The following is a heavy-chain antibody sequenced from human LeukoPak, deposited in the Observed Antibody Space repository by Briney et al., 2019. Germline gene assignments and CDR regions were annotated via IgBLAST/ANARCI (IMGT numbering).Heavy chain of an antibody. CDR2: IYHSGST. J-gene: IGHJ3*02. CDR3: ARYCSSTSCYRADAFDI. D-gene: IGHD2-2*02. Sequence: SETLSLTCAVSGGSISSGGYSWSWIRQPPGKGLEWIGYIYHSGSTYYNPSLKSRVTISVDRSKNQFPLKLSSVTAADTAVYYCARYCSSTSCYRADAFDIWGQGTMVTVSS. CDR1: GGSISSGGYS. V-gene: IGHV4-30-2*01.